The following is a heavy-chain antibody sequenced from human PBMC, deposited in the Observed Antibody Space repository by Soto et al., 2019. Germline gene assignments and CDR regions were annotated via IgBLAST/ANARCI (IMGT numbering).Heavy chain of an antibody. CDR2: ISWNSGSI. CDR3: AKGPPYCSGGSCYSHGWYYFDY. J-gene: IGHJ4*02. Sequence: EVQLVESGGGLVQPGRSLRLSCAASGFTFDDYAMHWVRQAPGKGLEWVSGISWNSGSIGYADSVKGRFTISRDNAKNSLYLQRNSRRAEDTALYYCAKGPPYCSGGSCYSHGWYYFDYWGQGTLVTVSS. V-gene: IGHV3-9*01. D-gene: IGHD2-15*01. CDR1: GFTFDDYA.